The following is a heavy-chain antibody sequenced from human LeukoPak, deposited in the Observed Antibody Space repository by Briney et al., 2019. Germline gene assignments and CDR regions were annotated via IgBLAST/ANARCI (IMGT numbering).Heavy chain of an antibody. V-gene: IGHV1-69*13. CDR1: GGTFSSYA. CDR3: ARGRRSGSSPYYYYYMDV. D-gene: IGHD1-26*01. Sequence: SVKVSCKASGGTFSSYAISWVRQAPGQGLEWMGGIIPIFGTANYAQKFQGRVTITADESTSTAYMELSSLRSEDTAVYYCARGRRSGSSPYYYYYMDVWGKGTTVTISS. CDR2: IIPIFGTA. J-gene: IGHJ6*03.